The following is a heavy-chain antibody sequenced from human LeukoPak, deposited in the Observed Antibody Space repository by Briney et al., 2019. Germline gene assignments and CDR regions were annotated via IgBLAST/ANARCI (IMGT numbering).Heavy chain of an antibody. Sequence: PSETLSLTCTVSGGSISSYYWSWIRQPPGKGLEWIGYIYTSGSTNYNPSLKSRVTISVGTSKNQFSLKLSSVTAADTAVYYCARQTSGYYYMDVWGKGTTVTVSS. CDR3: ARQTSGYYYMDV. J-gene: IGHJ6*03. V-gene: IGHV4-4*09. D-gene: IGHD3-3*01. CDR2: IYTSGST. CDR1: GGSISSYY.